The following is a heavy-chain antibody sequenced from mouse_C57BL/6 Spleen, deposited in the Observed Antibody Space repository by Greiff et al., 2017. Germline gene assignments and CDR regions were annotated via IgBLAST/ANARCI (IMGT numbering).Heavy chain of an antibody. D-gene: IGHD1-1*01. CDR2: INYDGSST. CDR1: GFTFSDYY. V-gene: IGHV5-16*01. Sequence: EVKLQESEGGLVQPGSSMKLSCTASGFTFSDYYMAWVRQVPEKGLEWVANINYDGSSTYYLDSLKSRFIIARDNAKNLLYLQMSSLKSEDTATYYCARDSPYYYGSVYWYFDVWGTGTTVTVSS. J-gene: IGHJ1*03. CDR3: ARDSPYYYGSVYWYFDV.